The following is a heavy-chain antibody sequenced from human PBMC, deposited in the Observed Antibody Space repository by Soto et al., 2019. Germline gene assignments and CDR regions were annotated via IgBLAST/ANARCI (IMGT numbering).Heavy chain of an antibody. CDR1: GFTFSSYA. V-gene: IGHV3-23*01. Sequence: GGSLRLSCAASGFTFSSYAMSWVRQAPGKGLEWVSAISGSGGSTYYADSVKGRFTISRDNSKNTLYLQMNSLRAEDTAVYYCAKASDSGSYRYYFDYWGQGTLVTVSS. CDR2: ISGSGGST. D-gene: IGHD3-10*01. J-gene: IGHJ4*02. CDR3: AKASDSGSYRYYFDY.